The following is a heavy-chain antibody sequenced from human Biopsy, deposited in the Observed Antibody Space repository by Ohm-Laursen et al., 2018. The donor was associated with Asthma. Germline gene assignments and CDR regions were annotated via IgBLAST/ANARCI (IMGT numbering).Heavy chain of an antibody. D-gene: IGHD5-18*01. Sequence: SLRLSCTASGLSFEDYAMHWVRQPQGKGLEWVSGIGWNGATRVYADSVKGRFTISRDNSKNTLFLHMNSLRADDTAVYYCAKGMDTFDIWGQGTLVTVS. J-gene: IGHJ3*02. CDR1: GLSFEDYA. CDR3: AKGMDTFDI. CDR2: IGWNGATR. V-gene: IGHV3-9*01.